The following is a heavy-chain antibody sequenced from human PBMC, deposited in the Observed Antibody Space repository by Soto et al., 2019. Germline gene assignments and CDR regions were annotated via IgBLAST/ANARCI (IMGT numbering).Heavy chain of an antibody. Sequence: QVQLQESGPGLVKPSETLSLTCTVSGVSISSYYWSWIRPTPGTGLEWIGYFYYSWTTNYNPSIKSRLTLSADSSETQLCLTLRSVSPAGRAAYCSGAGGTPIDYWGQGTLASVSS. CDR1: GVSISSYY. D-gene: IGHD3-10*01. CDR2: FYYSWTT. CDR3: GAGGTPIDY. J-gene: IGHJ4*02. V-gene: IGHV4-59*01.